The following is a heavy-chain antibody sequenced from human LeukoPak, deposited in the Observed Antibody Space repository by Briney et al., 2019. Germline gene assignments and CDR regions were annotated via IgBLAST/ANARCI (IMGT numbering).Heavy chain of an antibody. CDR1: GYTFTSYD. D-gene: IGHD1-26*01. V-gene: IGHV1-8*01. CDR2: MNPNSGNT. Sequence: GASVKVSCKASGYTFTSYDINWVRQATGQGLEWMGWMNPNSGNTGYAQKFQGRVTMTRNTSISTAYMELSSLRSEDTAVYYCARGFVSGSYFHYYFDYWGQGTLVTVSS. J-gene: IGHJ4*02. CDR3: ARGFVSGSYFHYYFDY.